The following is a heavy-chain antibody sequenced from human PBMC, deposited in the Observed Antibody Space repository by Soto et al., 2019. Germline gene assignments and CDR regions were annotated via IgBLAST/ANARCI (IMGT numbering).Heavy chain of an antibody. CDR1: GFTFSSYW. CDR3: ASKDPEAGSYYDYIWGSYRFDY. CDR2: IKQDGSEK. V-gene: IGHV3-7*01. Sequence: GGSLRLSCAASGFTFSSYWMSWVRQAPGKGLEWVANIKQDGSEKYYVDSVKGRFTISRDKAKNSLYLQMNSLRAEDTAVYYCASKDPEAGSYYDYIWGSYRFDYWGQGTLVTVSS. J-gene: IGHJ4*02. D-gene: IGHD3-16*02.